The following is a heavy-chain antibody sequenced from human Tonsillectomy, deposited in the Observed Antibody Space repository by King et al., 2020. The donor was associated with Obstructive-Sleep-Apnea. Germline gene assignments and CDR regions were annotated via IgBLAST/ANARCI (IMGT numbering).Heavy chain of an antibody. Sequence: DVQLVESGGGLVQPGGSLRLSCAASGFTFSSYWMHWVRQAPGEWLVWVSRINSDGCTTSDAVSVKGRFTISRDNAKNTLHLQMSSLRAEDTAVYFCARDRDCRSTSCFFGMDVRGQGTTVTVSS. CDR3: ARDRDCRSTSCFFGMDV. CDR1: GFTFSSYW. CDR2: INSDGCTT. V-gene: IGHV3-74*01. D-gene: IGHD2-2*01. J-gene: IGHJ6*02.